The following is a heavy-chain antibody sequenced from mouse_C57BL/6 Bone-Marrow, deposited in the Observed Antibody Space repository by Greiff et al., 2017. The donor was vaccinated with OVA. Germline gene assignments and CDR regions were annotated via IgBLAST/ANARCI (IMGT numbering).Heavy chain of an antibody. V-gene: IGHV1-64*01. D-gene: IGHD1-1*01. CDR3: ARNYGSPFDY. CDR2: IHPNSGST. Sequence: QVQLQQPGAELVKPGASVKLSCKASGYTFTSYWMHWVKQRPGQGLEWIGMIHPNSGSTNYNEKFKSKSTLTVDKSSSTAYMQLSSLTSEDSAVYYCARNYGSPFDYWGQGTTLTVSS. J-gene: IGHJ2*01. CDR1: GYTFTSYW.